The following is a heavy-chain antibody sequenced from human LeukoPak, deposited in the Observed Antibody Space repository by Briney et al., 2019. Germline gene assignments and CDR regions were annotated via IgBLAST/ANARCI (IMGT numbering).Heavy chain of an antibody. J-gene: IGHJ4*02. V-gene: IGHV1-3*01. CDR3: ARLASQLWLLFDY. CDR1: GYTFTSYA. CDR2: INAGNGNT. D-gene: IGHD5-18*01. Sequence: ASVKVSCTASGYTFTSYAMHWVRQAPGQRLEWMGWINAGNGNTKYSQKFQGRVTITRDTSASTAYMELSSLRSEDTAVYYCARLASQLWLLFDYWGQGTLVTVSS.